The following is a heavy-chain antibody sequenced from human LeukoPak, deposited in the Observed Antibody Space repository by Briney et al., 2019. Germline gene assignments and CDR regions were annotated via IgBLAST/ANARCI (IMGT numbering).Heavy chain of an antibody. CDR2: IWYDGSNK. V-gene: IGHV3-33*06. CDR1: GFTFSSYG. J-gene: IGHJ4*02. CDR3: AKVAYYSDSSGYYPYYFDY. D-gene: IGHD3-22*01. Sequence: GGSLRLSCAASGFTFSSYGMHWVRQAPGKGLEWVAVIWYDGSNKYYADSVKGRFTISRDNSKNTPYLQMNSLRAEDTAVYYCAKVAYYSDSSGYYPYYFDYWGQGTLVTVSS.